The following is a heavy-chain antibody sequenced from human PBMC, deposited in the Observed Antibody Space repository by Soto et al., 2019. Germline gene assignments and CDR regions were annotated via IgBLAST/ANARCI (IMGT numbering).Heavy chain of an antibody. J-gene: IGHJ6*02. CDR3: ARETYDYYGMDV. CDR2: IYYSGST. CDR1: GGSISSGGYY. Sequence: QVQLQESGPGLVKPSQTLSLTCTVSGGSISSGGYYWIWIRQHPGKGLEWIGYIYYSGSTYYNPSLKSRATISVDTSKNQFSLKLSSVTAADTAVYYCARETYDYYGMDVWGQGTTVTVSS. V-gene: IGHV4-31*03.